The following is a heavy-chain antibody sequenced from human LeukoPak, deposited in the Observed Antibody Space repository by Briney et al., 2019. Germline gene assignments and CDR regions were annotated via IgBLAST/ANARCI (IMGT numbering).Heavy chain of an antibody. CDR1: GYTFTGYY. V-gene: IGHV1-2*02. CDR3: ARDSGGDTIFGVVIKRYGMDV. CDR2: INPNSGGT. Sequence: ASVKVSCKASGYTFTGYYMHWVRQAPGQGLEWMGWINPNSGGTSYAQKFQGRVTMTRDTSISTAYMELSRLRSDDTAVYYCARDSGGDTIFGVVIKRYGMDVWGQGTTVTVSS. J-gene: IGHJ6*02. D-gene: IGHD3-3*01.